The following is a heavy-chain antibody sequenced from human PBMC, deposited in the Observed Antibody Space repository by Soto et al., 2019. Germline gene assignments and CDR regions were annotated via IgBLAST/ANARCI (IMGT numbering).Heavy chain of an antibody. CDR3: ARVVRGVMTPLQAYYYGMDV. Sequence: GXSGKVSCKASGYTFTSYGISWVRQAPVQGLEWMGWISAYNGNTNYAQKLQGRVTMTTDTSTSTAYMELRSLRSDDTAVYYCARVVRGVMTPLQAYYYGMDVWGQGTTVTVSS. CDR2: ISAYNGNT. V-gene: IGHV1-18*01. D-gene: IGHD3-10*02. J-gene: IGHJ6*02. CDR1: GYTFTSYG.